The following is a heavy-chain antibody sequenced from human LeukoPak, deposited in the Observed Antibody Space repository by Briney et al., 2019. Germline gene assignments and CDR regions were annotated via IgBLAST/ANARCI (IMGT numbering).Heavy chain of an antibody. Sequence: GGSLRLSCAASGSSISSHAMHWVRQAPGKGLEWVAVISYDGSDKYYADSVRDRFTISRDNFKNTLYLQMNSLRAEDTAVYYCAKGGSNVLLWFGEWNFDYWGQGTLVTVSS. V-gene: IGHV3-30-3*01. CDR1: GSSISSHA. CDR2: ISYDGSDK. D-gene: IGHD3-10*01. CDR3: AKGGSNVLLWFGEWNFDY. J-gene: IGHJ4*02.